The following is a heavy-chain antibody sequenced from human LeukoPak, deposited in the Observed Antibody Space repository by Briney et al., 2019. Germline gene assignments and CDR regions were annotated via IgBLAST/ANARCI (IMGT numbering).Heavy chain of an antibody. CDR1: GGTFSSYA. Sequence: ASVKVSCKASGGTFSSYAISWVRQAPGQGLEWMGGIIPIFGTANYAQKFQGRVTITADKSTSTAYMELSSLRPEDTAVYYCARDPNQYCSGGSCYRWFDPWGQGTLVTVSS. CDR3: ARDPNQYCSGGSCYRWFDP. D-gene: IGHD2-15*01. V-gene: IGHV1-69*06. CDR2: IIPIFGTA. J-gene: IGHJ5*02.